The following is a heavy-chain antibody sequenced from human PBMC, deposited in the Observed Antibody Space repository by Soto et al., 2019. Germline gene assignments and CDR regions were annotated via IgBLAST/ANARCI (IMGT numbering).Heavy chain of an antibody. CDR1: GGTFSSYA. V-gene: IGHV1-69*13. CDR2: IIPIFGTA. J-gene: IGHJ4*02. Sequence: ASVKVSCKASGGTFSSYAISWVRQAPGQGLEWMGGIIPIFGTANYAQKFQGRVTITADESTSTAYMELSSLRSEDTAVYYCASVDHFWSGYPSSKYYFDFWGQGTLVTVSS. D-gene: IGHD3-3*02. CDR3: ASVDHFWSGYPSSKYYFDF.